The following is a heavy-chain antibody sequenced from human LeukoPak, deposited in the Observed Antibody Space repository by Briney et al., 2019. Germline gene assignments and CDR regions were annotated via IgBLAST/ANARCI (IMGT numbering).Heavy chain of an antibody. CDR1: GFTFSSYS. D-gene: IGHD6-13*01. CDR3: ASESSSWYGLEYFQH. V-gene: IGHV3-21*04. CDR2: ISSSSSYI. J-gene: IGHJ1*01. Sequence: GGSLRLSCAASGFTFSSYSMNWVRQAPGKGLEWVSSISSSSSYIYYADSVKGRFTISRDNAKNSLYLQMNSLRAEDTAVYYCASESSSWYGLEYFQHWGQGTLVTVSS.